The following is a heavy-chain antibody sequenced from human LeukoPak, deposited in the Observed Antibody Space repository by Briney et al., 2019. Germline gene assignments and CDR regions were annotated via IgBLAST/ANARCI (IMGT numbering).Heavy chain of an antibody. V-gene: IGHV3-53*01. J-gene: IGHJ4*02. CDR2: IYSGGST. Sequence: GGSLRLSCAASGFTFSSKWMSWVRQAPGKGLEWVSVIYSGGSTYYADSVKGRFTISRDNSKNTLYLQMNSLRAEDTAVYYCASGYSSSWYSGYFDYWGQGTLVTVSS. D-gene: IGHD6-13*01. CDR3: ASGYSSSWYSGYFDY. CDR1: GFTFSSKW.